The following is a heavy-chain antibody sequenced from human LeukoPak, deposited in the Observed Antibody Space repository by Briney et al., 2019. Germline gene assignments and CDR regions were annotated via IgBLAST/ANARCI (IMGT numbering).Heavy chain of an antibody. Sequence: GRSLRLSCAASGFTFCNYGLHWVRQAPGKGLEWVALLVYDGFYKYYADSVKGRFTISRDDSTNTLYLQLTSLSVEDTAVYYCAKDLISMVRGSPMDVWGRGTTVTVS. V-gene: IGHV3-30*18. CDR2: LVYDGFYK. CDR1: GFTFCNYG. CDR3: AKDLISMVRGSPMDV. J-gene: IGHJ6*02. D-gene: IGHD3-10*01.